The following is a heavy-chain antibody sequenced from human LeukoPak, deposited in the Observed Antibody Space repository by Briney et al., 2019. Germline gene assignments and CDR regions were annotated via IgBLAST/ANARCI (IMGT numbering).Heavy chain of an antibody. V-gene: IGHV3-23*01. Sequence: GGSLSLSCGACGFRFSSHAMRWVRQAPGKGLEWFSTISGGGGTTYYADSVKGRFTISRDNSKNTLYLQMNSLRAEDTAVYYCAKASGITIFGVVIGGFDYWGQGTLVTVSS. CDR2: ISGGGGTT. D-gene: IGHD3-3*01. CDR3: AKASGITIFGVVIGGFDY. J-gene: IGHJ4*02. CDR1: GFRFSSHA.